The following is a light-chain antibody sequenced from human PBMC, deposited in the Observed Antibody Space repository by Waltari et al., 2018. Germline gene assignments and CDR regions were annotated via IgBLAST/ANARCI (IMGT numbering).Light chain of an antibody. CDR3: HSRDASGVAGS. Sequence: SSELTQDPAVSVAMGQTVRLTCQGYSLRSYYASWYQQRPGQAPILVIYDKNNRPSGVPDRFSGSSSHNTGSLTITGAQAEDEASYYCHSRDASGVAGSFGGGTKLTVL. J-gene: IGLJ2*01. CDR2: DKN. V-gene: IGLV3-19*01. CDR1: SLRSYY.